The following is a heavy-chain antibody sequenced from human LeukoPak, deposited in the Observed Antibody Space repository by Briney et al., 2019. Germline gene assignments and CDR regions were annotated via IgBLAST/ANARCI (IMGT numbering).Heavy chain of an antibody. Sequence: PGGSPRLSCAASGFTFSSYSMNWVRQAPGKGLEWVSYISSSSSTIYYADSVKGRFTISRDKAKNSLYLQMNSLRAEDTAVYYCAREYCSSTSCLYDYWGQGTLVTVSS. CDR3: AREYCSSTSCLYDY. CDR2: ISSSSSTI. D-gene: IGHD2-2*01. V-gene: IGHV3-48*01. J-gene: IGHJ4*02. CDR1: GFTFSSYS.